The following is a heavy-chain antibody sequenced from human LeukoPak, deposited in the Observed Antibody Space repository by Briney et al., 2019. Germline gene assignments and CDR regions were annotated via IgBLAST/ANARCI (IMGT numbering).Heavy chain of an antibody. J-gene: IGHJ5*02. CDR1: GGSFSGYY. CDR3: ARAGYCSSTSCYMGLGRGNNWFDP. Sequence: SETLSLTCAVYGGSFSGYYWSWIRQSPGKGLEWIGEINHSGSTNYNPSLKSRVTISVDTSKNQFSLKLSSVTAADTAVYYCARAGYCSSTSCYMGLGRGNNWFDPWGQGTLVTVSS. V-gene: IGHV4-34*01. CDR2: INHSGST. D-gene: IGHD2-2*02.